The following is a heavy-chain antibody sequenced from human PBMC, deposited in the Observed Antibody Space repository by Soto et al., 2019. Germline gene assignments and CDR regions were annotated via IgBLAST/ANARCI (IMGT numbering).Heavy chain of an antibody. D-gene: IGHD3-3*01. J-gene: IGHJ6*02. CDR1: GYTFTSYG. V-gene: IGHV1-18*01. Sequence: QVQLVQSGAEVKKPGASVKVSCKASGYTFTSYGISWVRQAPGQGLEWMGWISAYNGNTNYAQKLQGRVTMTTDTSTSAAYMELRSLRSDDTAVYYCARGSYDFWSGYYRGYGMDVWGQGTTVTVSS. CDR2: ISAYNGNT. CDR3: ARGSYDFWSGYYRGYGMDV.